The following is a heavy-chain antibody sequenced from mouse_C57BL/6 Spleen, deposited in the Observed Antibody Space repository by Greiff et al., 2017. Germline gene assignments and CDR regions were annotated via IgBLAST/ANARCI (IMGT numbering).Heavy chain of an antibody. Sequence: QVQLQQPGAELVKPGASVKLSCKASGYTFTSYWMQWVKQRPGQGLEWIGEIDPSDSYTNYNQKFKGKATLTVDTSSSTAYMPLRSLTSEDSAVYYCARLYDGYYGYFDVWGTGTTVTVSS. D-gene: IGHD2-3*01. CDR3: ARLYDGYYGYFDV. J-gene: IGHJ1*03. CDR2: IDPSDSYT. CDR1: GYTFTSYW. V-gene: IGHV1-50*01.